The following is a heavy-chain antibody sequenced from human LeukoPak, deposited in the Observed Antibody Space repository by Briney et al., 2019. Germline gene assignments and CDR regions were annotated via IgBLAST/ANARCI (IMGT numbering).Heavy chain of an antibody. CDR3: AKGPQYYDILTGYLDY. Sequence: GGSLRLSCAASGFTFSSYGVHWVRQAPGKGLEWVAVISYDGSNKYYADSVKGRFTISRDNSKNTLYLQMNSLRAEDTAVYYCAKGPQYYDILTGYLDYWGQGTLVTVSS. V-gene: IGHV3-30*18. CDR2: ISYDGSNK. CDR1: GFTFSSYG. D-gene: IGHD3-9*01. J-gene: IGHJ4*02.